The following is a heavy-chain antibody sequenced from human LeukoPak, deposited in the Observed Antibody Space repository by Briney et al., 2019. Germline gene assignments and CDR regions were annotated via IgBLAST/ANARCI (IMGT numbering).Heavy chain of an antibody. Sequence: PSETLSLTCTVSGGSISSGSYYWSWIRQPAGKGLEWIGRIYTSGSTNYNPSLKSRVTISVDTSKNQFSLKLTSVTAADTAVYYCARQFDYVVYWGQGTLVTVSS. CDR2: IYTSGST. J-gene: IGHJ4*02. CDR1: GGSISSGSYY. CDR3: ARQFDYVVY. V-gene: IGHV4-61*02. D-gene: IGHD5-24*01.